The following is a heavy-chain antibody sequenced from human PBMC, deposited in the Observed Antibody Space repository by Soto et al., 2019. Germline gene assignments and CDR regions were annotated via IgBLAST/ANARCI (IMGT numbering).Heavy chain of an antibody. Sequence: QITLKESGPMLVKPTQTLTLTCTFSGFSLSTSAVGVGWIRQPPGKALEWLALIYGDDNKRYSPSLKSRLTITKDTSKNQVVFTMTNMDPVDTATYYCAHRRDYGRMDVWGQGTTVTVSS. CDR3: AHRRDYGRMDV. CDR1: GFSLSTSAVG. CDR2: IYGDDNK. D-gene: IGHD3-16*01. V-gene: IGHV2-5*02. J-gene: IGHJ6*02.